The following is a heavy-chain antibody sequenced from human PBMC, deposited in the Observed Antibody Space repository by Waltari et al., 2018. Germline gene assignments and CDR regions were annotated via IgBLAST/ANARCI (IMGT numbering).Heavy chain of an antibody. Sequence: QVQLVESGGGVVQPGGSLRLSCAASGFTFSSYGMHWVRQAPGKGREWVAFIRYDGSNKYYADSVKGRFTISRDNSKNTLYLQMNSLRAEDTAVYYCAKDGIAAAGKYYYYYYMDVWGKGTTVTVSS. J-gene: IGHJ6*03. V-gene: IGHV3-30*02. D-gene: IGHD6-13*01. CDR2: IRYDGSNK. CDR1: GFTFSSYG. CDR3: AKDGIAAAGKYYYYYYMDV.